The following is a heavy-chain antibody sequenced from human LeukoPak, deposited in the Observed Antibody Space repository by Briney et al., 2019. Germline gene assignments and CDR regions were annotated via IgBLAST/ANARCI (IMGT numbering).Heavy chain of an antibody. Sequence: SQSLSLTCAISGDSVFSNSAAWNWIRQSPSRGLESLGRTYYRSRWYNEYARSVKCRITINPDTSKNQFSLQMNSVTPEDTAVYYCARVTEKQYLPFDSWGQGTLVTVSS. CDR2: TYYRSRWYN. CDR3: ARVTEKQYLPFDS. D-gene: IGHD6-19*01. V-gene: IGHV6-1*01. J-gene: IGHJ4*02. CDR1: GDSVFSNSAA.